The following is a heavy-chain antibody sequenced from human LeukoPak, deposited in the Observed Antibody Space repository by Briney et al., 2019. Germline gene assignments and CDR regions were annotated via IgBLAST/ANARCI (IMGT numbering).Heavy chain of an antibody. Sequence: SVKVSCKASGGTFSSYAISWVRQAPGQGLEWMGRIIPIFGTANYAQKFQGRVTITTDESTSTAYMELSSLRSEDTAVYYCARSGRYCSSTSCYYYYYMDVWGKGTTVTVSS. D-gene: IGHD2-2*01. CDR1: GGTFSSYA. J-gene: IGHJ6*03. V-gene: IGHV1-69*05. CDR3: ARSGRYCSSTSCYYYYYMDV. CDR2: IIPIFGTA.